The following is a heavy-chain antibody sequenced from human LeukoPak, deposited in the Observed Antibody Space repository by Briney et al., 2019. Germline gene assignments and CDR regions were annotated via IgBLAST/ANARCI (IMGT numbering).Heavy chain of an antibody. V-gene: IGHV4-4*07. CDR1: GGSISSYY. J-gene: IGHJ3*02. Sequence: SESLSLTCTVSGGSISSYYWSWIRQPAGKGLEWIGRIYTSGSTNYNPSLKSRVTMSVDTSKNQFSLKLSSVTAADTAVYYCARVGLGGYCSGGNCYPDAFDIWGQGTMVTVSS. D-gene: IGHD2-15*01. CDR3: ARVGLGGYCSGGNCYPDAFDI. CDR2: IYTSGST.